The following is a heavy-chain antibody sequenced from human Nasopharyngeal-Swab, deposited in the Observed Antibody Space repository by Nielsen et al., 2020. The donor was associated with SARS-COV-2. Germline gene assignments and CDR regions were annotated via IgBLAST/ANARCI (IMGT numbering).Heavy chain of an antibody. CDR2: ISGSGGST. D-gene: IGHD2-21*02. V-gene: IGHV3-23*01. CDR1: GFTFDDYT. Sequence: GESLKISCAASGFTFDDYTMHWVRQAPGKGLEWVSAISGSGGSTYYADSVKGRFTISRDNSKNTLYLQMNSLRAEDTAVYYCAKDLAYCGGDCYSGFDYWGQGTRVTVSS. J-gene: IGHJ4*02. CDR3: AKDLAYCGGDCYSGFDY.